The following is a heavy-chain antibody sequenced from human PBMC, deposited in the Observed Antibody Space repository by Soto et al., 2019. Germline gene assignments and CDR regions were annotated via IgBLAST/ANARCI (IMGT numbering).Heavy chain of an antibody. CDR3: ARYLSAFN. J-gene: IGHJ4*01. CDR1: GGTFSSYT. CDR2: IFPVFDTT. Sequence: SVKVSCKASGGTFSSYTISWVRRAPGQGLEWMGRIFPVFDTTNYAQKFLGRLTITADKSSSTAYMELSNLRSEDTAVYYCARYLSAFNWGQ. D-gene: IGHD2-2*01. V-gene: IGHV1-69*08.